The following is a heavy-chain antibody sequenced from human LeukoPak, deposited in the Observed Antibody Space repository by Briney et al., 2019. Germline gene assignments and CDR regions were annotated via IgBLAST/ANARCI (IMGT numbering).Heavy chain of an antibody. CDR3: AKDRPIFED. CDR2: ISGSGGAT. V-gene: IGHV3-23*01. Sequence: PGGSLRLSCAASGFTFSSSAMSWVRQAPGRGLEWVSTISGSGGATYYADSVKGRFTISSDNSKNTLYLQMNSLRAEDTAVYYCAKDRPIFEDWGQGTQVTVSS. J-gene: IGHJ4*02. CDR1: GFTFSSSA.